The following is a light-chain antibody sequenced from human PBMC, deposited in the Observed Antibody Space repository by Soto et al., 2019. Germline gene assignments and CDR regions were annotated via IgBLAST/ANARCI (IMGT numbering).Light chain of an antibody. J-gene: IGKJ4*01. Sequence: EIVLTQSPATLSLSPGERATLSCRASQSVSSYLAWYQQKPGQAPRLLIYDASNRATGIPARFSGSGSGTDFTLTISSPEPEDFAVYYCQQRSNWPLTFGGVTKVEIK. CDR3: QQRSNWPLT. V-gene: IGKV3-11*01. CDR2: DAS. CDR1: QSVSSY.